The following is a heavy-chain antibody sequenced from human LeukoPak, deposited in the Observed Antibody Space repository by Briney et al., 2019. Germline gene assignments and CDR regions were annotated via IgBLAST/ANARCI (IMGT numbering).Heavy chain of an antibody. D-gene: IGHD2-2*01. V-gene: IGHV1-69*13. J-gene: IGHJ6*03. CDR2: IIPIFGTA. CDR3: ARTVVPAAISIGYYYYMDV. Sequence: SVKVSCKASGYTFTSYDINWVRQAPGQGLEWMGGIIPIFGTANCAQKFQGRVTITADESTSTAYMELSSLRSEDTAVYYCARTVVPAAISIGYYYYMDVWGKGTTVTISS. CDR1: GYTFTSYD.